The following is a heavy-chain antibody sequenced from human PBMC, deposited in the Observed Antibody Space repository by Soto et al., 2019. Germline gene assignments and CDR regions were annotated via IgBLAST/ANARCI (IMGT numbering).Heavy chain of an antibody. D-gene: IGHD2-2*01. CDR3: ARRFAAASDY. CDR1: GYTFTSYD. Sequence: QVQLVQSGAEVKKPGASVKVSCKASGYTFTSYDINWVRQATGQGLEWMGWMNPNIGNTDYAKKFQGRITMTRNTAISTAYMELSGLSSEDTAGYYCARRFAAASDYWGQGTLLTVSS. J-gene: IGHJ4*02. CDR2: MNPNIGNT. V-gene: IGHV1-8*01.